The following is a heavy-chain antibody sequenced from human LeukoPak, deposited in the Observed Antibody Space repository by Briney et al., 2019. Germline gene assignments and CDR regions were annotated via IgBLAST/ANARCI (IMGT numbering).Heavy chain of an antibody. J-gene: IGHJ4*02. CDR3: ASRPADTTWYGVFDY. CDR1: GGCINSHY. Sequence: SETLSLTCSVSGGCINSHYWSWIRQPPGKRLEWIGNIFNTGNTNYNPSLASRVTMSVDTSRAQFFLRLSPVTAADTAIYYCASRPADTTWYGVFDYWSQGTLVTVSS. D-gene: IGHD3-10*01. CDR2: IFNTGNT. V-gene: IGHV4-59*11.